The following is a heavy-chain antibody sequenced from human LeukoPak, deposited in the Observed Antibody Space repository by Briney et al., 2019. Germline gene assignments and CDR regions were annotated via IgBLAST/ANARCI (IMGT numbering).Heavy chain of an antibody. Sequence: GGSLRLSCAASGFTFSSYAMHWVRQAPGKGLEWVAVISYDGSNKYYADSVKGRFTISRDNSKNTLYLQMNSLRAEDTAVYYCARDGPIVVVRAALDYWGQGTLVTVSS. CDR3: ARDGPIVVVRAALDY. V-gene: IGHV3-30*01. CDR1: GFTFSSYA. D-gene: IGHD2-2*01. CDR2: ISYDGSNK. J-gene: IGHJ4*02.